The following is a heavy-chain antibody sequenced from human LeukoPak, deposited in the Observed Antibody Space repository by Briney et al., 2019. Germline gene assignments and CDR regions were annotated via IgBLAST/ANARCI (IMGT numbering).Heavy chain of an antibody. D-gene: IGHD3-10*01. Sequence: GGSLRLSCAASGFTVDSNYMNWVRQAPGKGLEWVSVIYSAGNTYYADSAKGRFTISRDNSKNTLCLQMNSLRTEDTAVYYCARGGGYYGIDYWGQGTLVTVSS. CDR2: IYSAGNT. V-gene: IGHV3-66*02. CDR3: ARGGGYYGIDY. CDR1: GFTVDSNY. J-gene: IGHJ4*02.